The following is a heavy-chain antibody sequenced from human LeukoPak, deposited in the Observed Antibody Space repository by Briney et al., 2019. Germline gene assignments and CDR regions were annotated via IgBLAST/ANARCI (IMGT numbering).Heavy chain of an antibody. J-gene: IGHJ6*02. D-gene: IGHD2-2*02. CDR1: GYSFTSYW. Sequence: GESLKISCKGSGYSFTSYWIGWVRQMPGKGLEWMGIIYPGDSDTRYSPSLQGQVTISADKSISTAYLQWSSLKASDTAMYYCARLGCSSTSCYKVHYYYGMDVWGQGTTVTVSS. V-gene: IGHV5-51*01. CDR2: IYPGDSDT. CDR3: ARLGCSSTSCYKVHYYYGMDV.